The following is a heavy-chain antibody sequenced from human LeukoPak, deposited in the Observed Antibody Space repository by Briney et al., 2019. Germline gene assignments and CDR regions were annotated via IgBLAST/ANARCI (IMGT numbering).Heavy chain of an antibody. CDR1: GFTFSSYS. V-gene: IGHV3-48*01. CDR3: ARANPRDY. CDR2: ISSSNSSI. D-gene: IGHD1-14*01. Sequence: PGGSLRLSCAASGFTFSSYSMNWVRQAPGKGLEWVSYISSSNSSIYYAGSVKGRFTISRDNAKNSLYLQMNSLRVEDMAVYYCARANPRDYWGQGTLVTVSS. J-gene: IGHJ4*02.